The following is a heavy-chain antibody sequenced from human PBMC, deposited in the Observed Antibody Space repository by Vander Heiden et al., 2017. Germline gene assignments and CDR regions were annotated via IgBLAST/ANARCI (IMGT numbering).Heavy chain of an antibody. CDR3: ARAGSDIAVAGPFDF. CDR2: IWYDGNTK. Sequence: QERQVDSAGGLVQFGWSRRSPCAATGFTCKTYGMHWVRQAPGKGLEWLAIIWYDGNTKNYADSVKGRFTISRDNSKNTLYLEMSSLRVEDTAIYYCARAGSDIAVAGPFDFWGQGTLVTVSS. V-gene: IGHV3-33*08. J-gene: IGHJ4*02. CDR1: GFTCKTYG. D-gene: IGHD6-19*01.